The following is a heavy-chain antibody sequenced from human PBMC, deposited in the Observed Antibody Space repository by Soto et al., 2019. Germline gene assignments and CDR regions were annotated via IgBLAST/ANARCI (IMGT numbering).Heavy chain of an antibody. J-gene: IGHJ6*02. Sequence: QVQLVESGGGVVQPGRSLRLSCAASGFTFSSYAMHWVRQAPGKGLEWVAVISYDGSNKYYADSVKGRFTISRDNSKNTLYLQMNSLRAEDTAVYYCVRVEHSSSPGEDYYYYYGMDVWGQGTTVTVSS. CDR1: GFTFSSYA. V-gene: IGHV3-30-3*01. D-gene: IGHD6-6*01. CDR3: VRVEHSSSPGEDYYYYYGMDV. CDR2: ISYDGSNK.